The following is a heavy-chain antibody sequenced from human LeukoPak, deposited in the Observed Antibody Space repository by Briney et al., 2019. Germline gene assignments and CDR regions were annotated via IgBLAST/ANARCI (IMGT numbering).Heavy chain of an antibody. CDR1: GFTFSSYD. Sequence: GSLRLSCAASGFTFSSYDMNWVRQAPGKGLEWIGSIYYSGSTYYNPSLKSRVTISVDTSKNQFSLKLSSVTAADTAVYYCARLYQEFDPWGQGTLATVSS. D-gene: IGHD2-8*01. CDR3: ARLYQEFDP. V-gene: IGHV4-39*01. CDR2: IYYSGST. J-gene: IGHJ5*02.